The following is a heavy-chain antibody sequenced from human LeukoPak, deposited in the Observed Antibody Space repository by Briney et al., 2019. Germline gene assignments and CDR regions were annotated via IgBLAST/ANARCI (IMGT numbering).Heavy chain of an antibody. CDR3: AREGLRSIAARRGTRDYMDV. D-gene: IGHD6-6*01. J-gene: IGHJ6*03. V-gene: IGHV1-18*01. CDR1: GYTFTRYG. Sequence: ASVKVSCKAFGYTFTRYGVSWVRQAPGQGLEWIGWISGSNGNTNYAQNFQGRVTMTTDSSTSTAYMELRSLRSDDTAVYYCAREGLRSIAARRGTRDYMDVWGKGTTVIVSS. CDR2: ISGSNGNT.